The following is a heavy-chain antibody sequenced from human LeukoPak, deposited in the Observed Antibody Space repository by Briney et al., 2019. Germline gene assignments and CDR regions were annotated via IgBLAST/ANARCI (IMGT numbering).Heavy chain of an antibody. J-gene: IGHJ2*01. D-gene: IGHD6-19*01. CDR2: IYSSGST. V-gene: IGHV4-59*01. CDR3: ARYSSGWSWYFDL. CDR1: GGSISSYY. Sequence: SETLSLTCTVSGGSISSYYWSWVRQPPGKGLEWSGYIYSSGSTNYNPSLKSRVTISVDTSKNQFSLKLTSVTAADTAVYYCARYSSGWSWYFDLWGRGTLVTVSS.